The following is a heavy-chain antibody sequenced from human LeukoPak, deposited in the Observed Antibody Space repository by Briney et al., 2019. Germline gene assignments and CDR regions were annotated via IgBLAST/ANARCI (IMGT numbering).Heavy chain of an antibody. CDR1: GGSISSYY. CDR2: IHYSGTT. Sequence: PSETLSLTCTVSGGSISSYYWSWIRQPPGKGLVWIGYIHYSGTTNYNPSLKSRVTISVDTSKNQFSLKLTSVTAADTAVYYCARHVGFITMVRGVINNNWFDPWGQGTLVTVSS. CDR3: ARHVGFITMVRGVINNNWFDP. J-gene: IGHJ5*02. D-gene: IGHD3-10*01. V-gene: IGHV4-59*01.